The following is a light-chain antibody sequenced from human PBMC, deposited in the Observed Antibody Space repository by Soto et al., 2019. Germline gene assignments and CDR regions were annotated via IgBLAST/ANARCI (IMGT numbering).Light chain of an antibody. CDR3: QQGNNGTPYT. J-gene: IGKJ2*01. V-gene: IGKV3-15*01. CDR1: QSVSSS. Sequence: QSVSSSFLAWNQQNPGQPPRRLFCGASIRASGIPARFSGSGSGTHFTLTISSLQSEDFAAYYCQQGNNGTPYTLGQGTKVDIK. CDR2: GAS.